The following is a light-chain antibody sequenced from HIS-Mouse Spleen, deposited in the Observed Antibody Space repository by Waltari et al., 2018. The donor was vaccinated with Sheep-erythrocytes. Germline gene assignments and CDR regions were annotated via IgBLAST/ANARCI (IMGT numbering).Light chain of an antibody. CDR2: DFS. Sequence: QSALTQPRSVSGSPGQSVTISCTGTSSDVGGYNYVSWYQQHPGKAPKLMIYDFSKRPPGVPARFSGSKSGNTASLTIYGLQAEDEADYYCCSYAGSYNHVFATGTKVTVL. CDR1: SSDVGGYNY. J-gene: IGLJ1*01. V-gene: IGLV2-11*01. CDR3: CSYAGSYNHV.